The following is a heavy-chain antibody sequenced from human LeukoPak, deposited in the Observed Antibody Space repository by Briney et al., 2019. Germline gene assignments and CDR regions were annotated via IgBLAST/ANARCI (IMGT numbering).Heavy chain of an antibody. V-gene: IGHV4-34*01. J-gene: IGHJ3*02. CDR3: ARVDCSSTSCYKPDAFDI. D-gene: IGHD2-2*02. CDR2: INHSGST. Sequence: SETLSLTCAVYRGSFSGYYWSWIRQPPGKGLEWIGEINHSGSTNYNPSLKSRVTISVDTSKNQFSLKLSSVTAADTAVYYCARVDCSSTSCYKPDAFDIWGQGTMVTVSS. CDR1: RGSFSGYY.